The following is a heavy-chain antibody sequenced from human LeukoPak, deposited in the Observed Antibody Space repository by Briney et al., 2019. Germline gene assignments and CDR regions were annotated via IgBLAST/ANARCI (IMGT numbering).Heavy chain of an antibody. CDR1: GFTFSSYG. Sequence: GGSLRLSCAASGFTFSSYGMHWVRQFPGQGLVWVARITSDGTTTSYAESVEGRFTISRDNAKNTLYLQMNSLRAEDTAVYYCARDWYHVIDQWGQGTLVTVSS. CDR2: ITSDGTTT. D-gene: IGHD2-2*01. CDR3: ARDWYHVIDQ. V-gene: IGHV3-74*03. J-gene: IGHJ4*02.